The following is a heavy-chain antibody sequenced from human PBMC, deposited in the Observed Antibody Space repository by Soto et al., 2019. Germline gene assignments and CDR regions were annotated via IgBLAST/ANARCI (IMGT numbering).Heavy chain of an antibody. J-gene: IGHJ6*02. D-gene: IGHD6-13*01. CDR3: RRSSRYSTDV. CDR1: GGSFSGYY. CDR2: INHSGST. Sequence: PSETLSLTCAVYGGSFSGYYWTWIRQPPGTGLEWIGEINHSGSTNYNPSLKSRVTISVDTSKNQFSLNVISVTAADTAVYYCRRSSRYSTDVRAQRTTVTVSS. V-gene: IGHV4-34*01.